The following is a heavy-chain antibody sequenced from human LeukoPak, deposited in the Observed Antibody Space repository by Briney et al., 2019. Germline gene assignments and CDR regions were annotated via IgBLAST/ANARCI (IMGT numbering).Heavy chain of an antibody. J-gene: IGHJ6*03. D-gene: IGHD1-26*01. CDR3: ARGRGSGSYYPYYYYYYMDV. CDR1: GGSFSGYY. CDR2: INHSGST. V-gene: IGHV4-34*01. Sequence: PSETLSLTCAAYGGSFSGYYWSWIRQPPGKGLEWIGEINHSGSTNYNPSLKSRVTISVDTSKNQFSLKLSTVTAADTAVYYCARGRGSGSYYPYYYYYYMDVWGKGTTVTVSS.